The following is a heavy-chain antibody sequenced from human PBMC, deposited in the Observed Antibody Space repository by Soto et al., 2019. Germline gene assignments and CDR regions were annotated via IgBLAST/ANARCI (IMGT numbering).Heavy chain of an antibody. D-gene: IGHD3-3*01. V-gene: IGHV1-3*04. CDR3: ARDSTPGAIFASPYYCGMDV. CDR2: INTGNGNT. CDR1: GYTFTTYA. Sequence: EASEKVSCKASGYTFTTYAMHWVRQAPGQRLEWMGWINTGNGNTKYSQKFQGRFTMTRDTSATSASTVYMEVSSLRSEDTSIYYCARDSTPGAIFASPYYCGMDVWDQGTTVIGCS. J-gene: IGHJ6*02.